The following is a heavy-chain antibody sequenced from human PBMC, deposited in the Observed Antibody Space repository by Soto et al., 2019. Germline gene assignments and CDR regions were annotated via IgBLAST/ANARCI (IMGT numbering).Heavy chain of an antibody. V-gene: IGHV1-2*02. J-gene: IGHJ5*02. D-gene: IGHD6-6*01. Sequence: GASVKVSCKASGYTFTGYYMHWVRQAPGQGLERMGWINPNSGGTNYAQKYPGRVTMPRDPSISTAYMELSRLRSDDPAVYYCASLSARHDWFVPCGLGTLVTVSS. CDR1: GYTFTGYY. CDR2: INPNSGGT. CDR3: ASLSARHDWFVP.